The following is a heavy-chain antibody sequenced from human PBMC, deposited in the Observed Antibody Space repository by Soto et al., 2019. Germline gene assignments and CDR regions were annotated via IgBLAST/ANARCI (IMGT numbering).Heavy chain of an antibody. V-gene: IGHV3-7*01. CDR1: GFTFGSYW. Sequence: EVQLVESGGGLVQPGGSLRLSCAVSGFTFGSYWMNWVRLIPGKGLEWVAYIKPDGSATYYVDSVKGRFTISRDNAKNSLYLQMNSLRAEDTAVYYCARGFWYDSSGYWVDYWGQGTLVTVSS. CDR2: IKPDGSAT. D-gene: IGHD3-22*01. CDR3: ARGFWYDSSGYWVDY. J-gene: IGHJ4*02.